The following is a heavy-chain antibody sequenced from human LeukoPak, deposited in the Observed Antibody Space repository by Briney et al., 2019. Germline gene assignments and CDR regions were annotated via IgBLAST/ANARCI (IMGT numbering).Heavy chain of an antibody. V-gene: IGHV4-59*12. CDR3: AREHPPAAGRGIDY. CDR2: IYYSGST. D-gene: IGHD6-13*01. CDR1: GGSISNYY. J-gene: IGHJ4*02. Sequence: PSETLSLTCTVSGGSISNYYWSWIRQPPGKGLEWIGYIYYSGSTNYNPSLKSRVTISVDTSKNQFSLKLSSVTAADTAVYYCAREHPPAAGRGIDYWGQGTLVTVSS.